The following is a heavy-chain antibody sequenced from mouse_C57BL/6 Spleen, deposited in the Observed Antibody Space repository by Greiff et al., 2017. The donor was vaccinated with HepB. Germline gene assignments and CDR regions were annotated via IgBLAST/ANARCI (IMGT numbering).Heavy chain of an antibody. J-gene: IGHJ4*01. Sequence: EVQLQQSGPELVKPGASVKISCKASGYTFTDYYMNWVKQSHGKSLEWIGDINPNNGGTSYNQKFKGKATLTVDKSSSTAYMELRSLTSEDSAVYYWARSNYYGSPYAMDYWGQGTSVTVSS. CDR1: GYTFTDYY. CDR3: ARSNYYGSPYAMDY. V-gene: IGHV1-26*01. CDR2: INPNNGGT. D-gene: IGHD1-1*01.